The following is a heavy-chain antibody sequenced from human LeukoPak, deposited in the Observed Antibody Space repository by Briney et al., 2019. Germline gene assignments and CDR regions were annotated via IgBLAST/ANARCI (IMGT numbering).Heavy chain of an antibody. Sequence: SETLSLTCAVSGYSISSDYYWGWIRQPPGKGLEWIGSIYHSGSTYYNPSLKSRVTISVDTSKNQFSLRLRSVTAADTAVYYCARESGYYYDTSGYTFDYRGQGILVTVSS. J-gene: IGHJ4*02. CDR3: ARESGYYYDTSGYTFDY. D-gene: IGHD3-22*01. CDR1: GYSISSDYY. CDR2: IYHSGST. V-gene: IGHV4-38-2*02.